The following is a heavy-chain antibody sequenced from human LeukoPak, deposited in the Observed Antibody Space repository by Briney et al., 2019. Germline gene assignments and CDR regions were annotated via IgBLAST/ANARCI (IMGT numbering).Heavy chain of an antibody. V-gene: IGHV4-4*07. CDR2: IYTSGST. J-gene: IGHJ4*02. CDR3: ARDDPIRYCSSTSCYALDY. D-gene: IGHD2-2*01. CDR1: GGSISRYY. Sequence: PSETLSLTCTVSGGSISRYYWSWIREPAGKGLEWIGRIYTSGSTNYNPSLKSRVTMSVDTSKNQFSLKLSSVTAADTAVYYCARDDPIRYCSSTSCYALDYWGQGTLVAVSS.